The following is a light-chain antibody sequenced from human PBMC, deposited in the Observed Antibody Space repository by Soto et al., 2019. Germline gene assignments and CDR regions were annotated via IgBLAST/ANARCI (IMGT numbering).Light chain of an antibody. CDR3: ISYTGSSTPSV. V-gene: IGLV2-14*01. J-gene: IGLJ1*01. CDR2: EVS. Sequence: QSALTQPASVSGSPGQSITISCTGTSSDVGGYNYVSWYQQHPGKAPKLMIYEVSNRPSGVSNRFSGSKSGNTASRTISGLQDEDEADYYCISYTGSSTPSVFGTGTKLTVL. CDR1: SSDVGGYNY.